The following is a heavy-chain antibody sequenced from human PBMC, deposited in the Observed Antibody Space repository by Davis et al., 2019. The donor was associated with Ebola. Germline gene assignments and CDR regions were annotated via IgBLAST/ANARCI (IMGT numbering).Heavy chain of an antibody. V-gene: IGHV4-61*02. CDR3: ARETQQLVRGYYYYGMDV. Sequence: PSETLSLTCTVSGGSISSGGYYWSWIRQHPGKGLEWIGRIYTSGTTNYNPSLKSRVTMSVDTSKNQFSLKLSSVTAADTAVYYCARETQQLVRGYYYYGMDVWGQGTTVTVSS. D-gene: IGHD6-13*01. J-gene: IGHJ6*02. CDR1: GGSISSGGYY. CDR2: IYTSGTT.